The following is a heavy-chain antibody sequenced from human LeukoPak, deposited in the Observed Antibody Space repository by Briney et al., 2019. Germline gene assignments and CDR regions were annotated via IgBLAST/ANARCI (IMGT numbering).Heavy chain of an antibody. J-gene: IGHJ4*02. V-gene: IGHV1-69*04. CDR3: ARPAQYYDILTGQDLDY. CDR2: IIPILGIA. CDR1: GGTFSSYA. Sequence: SVKVSGKASGGTFSSYAISWVRQAPGQGLEWMGRIIPILGIANYAQKFQGRVTITADKSTSTAYMELSSLRSEDTAVYYCARPAQYYDILTGQDLDYWGQGTLVTVSS. D-gene: IGHD3-9*01.